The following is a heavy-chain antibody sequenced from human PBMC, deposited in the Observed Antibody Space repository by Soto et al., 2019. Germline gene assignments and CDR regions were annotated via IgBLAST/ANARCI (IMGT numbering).Heavy chain of an antibody. D-gene: IGHD2-21*02. Sequence: SETLSLTCGVSGGTVASSHWWSWVRQSPGRGLEWIGNVYHTGDTNFNPSLQSRVTFSVDKSNNQFSLRLTSVTAADTAVYFCAREIVTAGGNNYFDPWGPGTPVTVSS. V-gene: IGHV4-4*02. CDR1: GGTVASSHW. J-gene: IGHJ5*02. CDR3: AREIVTAGGNNYFDP. CDR2: VYHTGDT.